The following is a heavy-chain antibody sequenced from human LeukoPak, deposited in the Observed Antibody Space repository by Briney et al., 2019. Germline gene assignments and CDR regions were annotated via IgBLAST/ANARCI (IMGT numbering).Heavy chain of an antibody. CDR3: ARGRYGDYYFDY. Sequence: PGGSLRLSCAASGFTLSSDSMNWVRQAPGKGLEWVSSISSSSYIYYADSVKGRFTISRDNAKNSLYLQMNSLRAEDTAVYYCARGRYGDYYFDYWGQGTLVTVSS. D-gene: IGHD4-17*01. V-gene: IGHV3-21*01. J-gene: IGHJ4*02. CDR1: GFTLSSDS. CDR2: ISSSSYI.